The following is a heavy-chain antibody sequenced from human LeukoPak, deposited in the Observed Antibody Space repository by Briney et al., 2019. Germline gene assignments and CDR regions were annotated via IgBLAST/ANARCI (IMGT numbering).Heavy chain of an antibody. V-gene: IGHV4-38-2*01. CDR2: IYHSGST. D-gene: IGHD3-10*01. CDR3: ARYGSGSPFDY. Sequence: PSETLSLTCAVSGYSISSGYYWGWIRQPPGKGPEWIGSIYHSGSTYYNPSLKSRVTISVDTSKNQFSLKLSSVTAADTAVYYCARYGSGSPFDYWGQGTLVTVSS. CDR1: GYSISSGYY. J-gene: IGHJ4*02.